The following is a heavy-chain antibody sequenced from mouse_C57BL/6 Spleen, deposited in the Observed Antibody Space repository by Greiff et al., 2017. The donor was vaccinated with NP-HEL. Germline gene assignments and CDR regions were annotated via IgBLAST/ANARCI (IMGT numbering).Heavy chain of an antibody. CDR3: VRHGGQLRLAEAMDY. CDR1: GFSFNTYA. Sequence: EVQGVESGGGLVQPKGSLKLSCAASGFSFNTYAMNWVRQAPGKGLEWVARIRSKSNNYATYYADSGKDRFTISRDDSESMLYLQMNNLKTEDTAMYYCVRHGGQLRLAEAMDYWGQGTSVTVSS. V-gene: IGHV10-1*01. J-gene: IGHJ4*01. D-gene: IGHD3-2*02. CDR2: IRSKSNNYAT.